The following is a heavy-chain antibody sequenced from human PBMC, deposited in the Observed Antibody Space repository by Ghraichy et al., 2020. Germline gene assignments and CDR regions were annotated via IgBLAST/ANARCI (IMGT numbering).Heavy chain of an antibody. CDR1: GGSFSGYY. CDR3: ARGLNSGSYRLALWY. CDR2: INHSGST. V-gene: IGHV4-34*01. J-gene: IGHJ4*02. D-gene: IGHD1-26*01. Sequence: SETLSLTCAVYGGSFSGYYWSWIRQPPGKGLEWIGEINHSGSTNYNPSLKSRVTISVDTSKNQFSLKLSSVTAADTAVYYCARGLNSGSYRLALWYWGQGTLVTVSS.